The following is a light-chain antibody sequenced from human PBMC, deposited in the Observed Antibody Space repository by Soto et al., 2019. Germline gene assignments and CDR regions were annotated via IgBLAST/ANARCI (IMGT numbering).Light chain of an antibody. CDR3: QKYTSYPRT. Sequence: DIQMTQSPSTLSASVGDRVTITCRASQSISTRLAWYQQKPGKAPNLLIYDVSSLESGVPSRFRGGGSGTEFTLTISSLQPDDFATYYCQKYTSYPRTFGQGTKLEIK. V-gene: IGKV1-5*01. J-gene: IGKJ2*01. CDR1: QSISTR. CDR2: DVS.